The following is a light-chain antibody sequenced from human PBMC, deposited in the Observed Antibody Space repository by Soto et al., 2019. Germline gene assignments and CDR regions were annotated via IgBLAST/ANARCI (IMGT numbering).Light chain of an antibody. CDR3: QQYNDWPPFT. Sequence: EIGMTQTPATLPVSPGERATLSCRASQSVSNYLAGYQQKPGQAPRLVIYDASTRATGIPPRFSGSGSGTAFTLTISSLQSEDFAVYYCQQYNDWPPFTFRPGTKVDIK. CDR2: DAS. J-gene: IGKJ3*01. CDR1: QSVSNY. V-gene: IGKV3-15*01.